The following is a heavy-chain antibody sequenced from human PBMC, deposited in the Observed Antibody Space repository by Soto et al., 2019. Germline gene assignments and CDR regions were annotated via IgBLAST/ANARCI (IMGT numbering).Heavy chain of an antibody. V-gene: IGHV1-46*03. CDR2: IDPSGGSP. D-gene: IGHD6-13*01. Sequence: GASVKLSCKASGYTFTNYYIHWVRQAPGQGLEWMGIIDPSGGSPTNAQKFQGRVSMTRDTSASTVYMQLSSLRSDDTAVYFCTRDTPGARWYFDYWGQGTLVTVSS. CDR3: TRDTPGARWYFDY. J-gene: IGHJ4*02. CDR1: GYTFTNYY.